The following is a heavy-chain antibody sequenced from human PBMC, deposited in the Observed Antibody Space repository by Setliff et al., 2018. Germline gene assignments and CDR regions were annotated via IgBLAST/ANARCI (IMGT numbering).Heavy chain of an antibody. Sequence: SETLSLTCAVYGGSFSGYYWSWIRQPPGKGLEWIGEVNHSGTTNYNPSLKSRVTISVDTSKNQFSLKLSSVTAADTAFYYCARGSRIAGRAIDYWGQGTLVTVSS. CDR1: GGSFSGYY. J-gene: IGHJ4*02. CDR3: ARGSRIAGRAIDY. CDR2: VNHSGTT. D-gene: IGHD6-6*01. V-gene: IGHV4-34*01.